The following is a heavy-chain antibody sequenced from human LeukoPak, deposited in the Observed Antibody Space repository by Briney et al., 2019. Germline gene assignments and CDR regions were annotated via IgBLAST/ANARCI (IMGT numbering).Heavy chain of an antibody. Sequence: PSETLSLTCAVYGGSFSGYYWSWIRQPPGKGLEWIGEINHSGSTNYNPSLKSRVTISVDTSKHQFSLKLSSVTAADTAVYYCARGGVVVAATPVPYFDYWGQGTLVTVSS. CDR2: INHSGST. D-gene: IGHD2-15*01. CDR1: GGSFSGYY. V-gene: IGHV4-34*01. J-gene: IGHJ4*02. CDR3: ARGGVVVAATPVPYFDY.